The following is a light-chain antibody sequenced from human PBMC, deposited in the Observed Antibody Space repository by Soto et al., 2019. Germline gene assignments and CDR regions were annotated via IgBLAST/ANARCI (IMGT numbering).Light chain of an antibody. CDR2: DTG. V-gene: IGLV7-46*01. CDR1: TGAVTSGHY. CDR3: SLSYSGVVV. J-gene: IGLJ2*01. Sequence: QAVVTQEPSLTVSPGGTVPLTCGSSTGAVTSGHYPYWYQQKPGQAPRTLIYDTGNKHSWTPVRFSGSLFGGKAALTLSGAQPEDEADYHCSLSYSGVVVFGGGTKLTVL.